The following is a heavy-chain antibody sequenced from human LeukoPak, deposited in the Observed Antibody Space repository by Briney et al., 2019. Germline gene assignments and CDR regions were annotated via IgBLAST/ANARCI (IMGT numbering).Heavy chain of an antibody. CDR3: ARAQNDFWSGYPTKY. J-gene: IGHJ4*02. CDR2: ISSSSCYI. V-gene: IGHV3-21*01. CDR1: GFTFSSYS. Sequence: PGGSLRLSCTASGFTFSSYSMNWVRQAPGKGLEWVSFISSSSCYIYYADSVKGRFTISRDNAKNSLYLQMNSLRAEDTAVYYCARAQNDFWSGYPTKYWGQGTLVTVSS. D-gene: IGHD3-3*01.